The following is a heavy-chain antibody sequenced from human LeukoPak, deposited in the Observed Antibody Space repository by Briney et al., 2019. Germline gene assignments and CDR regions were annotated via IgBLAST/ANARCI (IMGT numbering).Heavy chain of an antibody. V-gene: IGHV7-4-1*02. CDR3: ARDGLRSCTSSSCYPGEDAFDI. CDR1: GYTINSYA. D-gene: IGHD2-2*01. CDR2: INTNTGNP. Sequence: ASVKVSCKASGYTINSYAMNWVRQAPGQGLEWMAWINTNTGNPTYAQGFTGRFVFSLDTSISTAYLHISGLKAEDTAVYYCARDGLRSCTSSSCYPGEDAFDIWGQGTMVTVSS. J-gene: IGHJ3*02.